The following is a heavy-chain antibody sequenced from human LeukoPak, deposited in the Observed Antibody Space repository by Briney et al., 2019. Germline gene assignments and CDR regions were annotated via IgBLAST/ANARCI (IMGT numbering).Heavy chain of an antibody. V-gene: IGHV3-30*02. J-gene: IGHJ4*02. D-gene: IGHD4-11*01. CDR2: MSFDGSNK. CDR3: AKATTDLDY. Sequence: GGSLRLSCAASGFSLSSCGMHWVRQAPGKGLEWVAFMSFDGSNKYYADSVKGRFTISRDNSKNTLYLQMNSLRAEDTAVYYCAKATTDLDYWGQGTLVTVSS. CDR1: GFSLSSCG.